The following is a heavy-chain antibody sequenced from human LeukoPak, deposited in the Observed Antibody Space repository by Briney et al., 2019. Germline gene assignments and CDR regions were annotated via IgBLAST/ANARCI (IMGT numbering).Heavy chain of an antibody. CDR1: GGTFSSYA. D-gene: IGHD3-16*01. CDR2: IIPIFGTA. V-gene: IGHV1-69*05. CDR3: ARGGVMIFDAFDI. Sequence: ASVKVSCKASGGTFSSYAISWVRQAPGQGLEWMGGIIPIFGTANYAQKFQGRVTMTRDTSTSTVYMELSSLRSEDTAVYYCARGGVMIFDAFDIWGQGTMVTVSS. J-gene: IGHJ3*02.